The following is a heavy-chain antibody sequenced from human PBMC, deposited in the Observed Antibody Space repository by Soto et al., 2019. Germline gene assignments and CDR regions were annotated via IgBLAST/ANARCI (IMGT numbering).Heavy chain of an antibody. CDR1: GFTFSSYG. J-gene: IGHJ4*02. V-gene: IGHV3-33*01. CDR2: IWYDGSNK. CDR3: ARDHAPRVVATGAILAYFDY. Sequence: GGSLRLSCAASGFTFSSYGMHWVRQAPGKGLEWVAVIWYDGSNKYYADSVKGRFTISRDNSKNTLYLQMNSLRAEDTAVYYCARDHAPRVVATGAILAYFDYWGQGTLVTVSS. D-gene: IGHD5-12*01.